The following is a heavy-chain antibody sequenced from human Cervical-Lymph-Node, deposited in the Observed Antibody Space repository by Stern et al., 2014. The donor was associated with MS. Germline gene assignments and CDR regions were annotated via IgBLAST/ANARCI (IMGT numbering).Heavy chain of an antibody. V-gene: IGHV1-69*01. CDR2: IIPIWGTA. Sequence: QVQLLQPGPEVKKPGSSVKVSCKASGGTFSSYAINWLRQAPGQGPEWMGGIIPIWGTANSAQNFQGRVTITADESSRTSYMQLSSLRSDDTAVYCCARDGRHIHHYGLDVWGQGTTVTVAS. CDR1: GGTFSSYA. CDR3: ARDGRHIHHYGLDV. J-gene: IGHJ6*02.